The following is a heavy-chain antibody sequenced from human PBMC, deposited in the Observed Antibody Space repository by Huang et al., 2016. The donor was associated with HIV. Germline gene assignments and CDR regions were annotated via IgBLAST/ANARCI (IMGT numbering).Heavy chain of an antibody. V-gene: IGHV3-49*03. CDR2: IRGKAYGGTT. CDR1: GFTFGGYD. Sequence: EVQLVESGGGLVQPGRSLRLSCTASGFTFGGYDMSGFRQAPGKGLEWVGFIRGKAYGGTTEDAASVKDRFTISRDESKSIAYLQMNSLKTEDTAMYFCTRVVYSGGYYGFFDYWGQGTLVTVSS. J-gene: IGHJ4*02. CDR3: TRVVYSGGYYGFFDY. D-gene: IGHD1-26*01.